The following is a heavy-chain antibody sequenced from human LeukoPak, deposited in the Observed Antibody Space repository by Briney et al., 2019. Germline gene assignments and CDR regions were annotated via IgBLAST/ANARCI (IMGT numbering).Heavy chain of an antibody. Sequence: GGSLRLSCAASGFTFDDYGMSWVRQAPGKGLEWVSYITGGSYTIYYAQSVRGRFTISRDNAKNSLYLQMNSLRVEDTAVYYCARGGVRVTIPEQSNMDVWGKGTTVTVSS. J-gene: IGHJ6*03. CDR3: ARGGVRVTIPEQSNMDV. CDR2: ITGGSYTI. V-gene: IGHV3-48*01. D-gene: IGHD1-14*01. CDR1: GFTFDDYG.